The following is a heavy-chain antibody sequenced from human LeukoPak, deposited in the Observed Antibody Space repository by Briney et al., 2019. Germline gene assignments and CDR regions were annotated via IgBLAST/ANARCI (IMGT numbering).Heavy chain of an antibody. J-gene: IGHJ5*02. CDR1: GGSFSGYY. CDR2: INHSGST. CDR3: ARDATRDNWFDP. V-gene: IGHV4-34*01. Sequence: TSETLSLTCAVYGGSFSGYYWSWIRQPPGKGLEWIGEINHSGSTNYNPSLKSRVTISVDTSKNQFSLKLSSVTAADTAVYYCARDATRDNWFDPWGQGTLVTVSS. D-gene: IGHD1-26*01.